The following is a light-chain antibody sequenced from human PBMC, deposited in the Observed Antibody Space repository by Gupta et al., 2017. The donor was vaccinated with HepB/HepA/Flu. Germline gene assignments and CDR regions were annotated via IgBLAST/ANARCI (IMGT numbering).Light chain of an antibody. V-gene: IGLV1-44*01. Sequence: QSVLTQPPSASGTTGQRVTISCSGSTANIGTNTVNWYQQVPGTAPKLLIYSNNERPSGVPDRFSGSKSGTSASLSISGLHAEDEADYYCAACHDIKIGMLFGGGTKLTVL. J-gene: IGLJ2*01. CDR2: SNN. CDR3: AACHDIKIGML. CDR1: TANIGTNT.